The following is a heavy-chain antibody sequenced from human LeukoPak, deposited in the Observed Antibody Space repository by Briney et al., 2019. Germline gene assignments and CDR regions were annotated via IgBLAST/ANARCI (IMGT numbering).Heavy chain of an antibody. J-gene: IGHJ5*02. CDR1: GGSISSYY. V-gene: IGHV4-59*01. CDR3: AREVVSSSWWGGSEWFDP. CDR2: IYHSGST. Sequence: SETLSLTCTVSGGSISSYYWSWIRQPPGKGLEWIGYIYHSGSTNYSPSLKSRVTISVDTSKNQFSLKLSSVTAADTAVYYCAREVVSSSWWGGSEWFDPWGQGTLVTVSS. D-gene: IGHD6-13*01.